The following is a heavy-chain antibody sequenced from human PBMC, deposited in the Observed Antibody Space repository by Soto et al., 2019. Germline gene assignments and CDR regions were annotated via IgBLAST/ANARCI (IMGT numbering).Heavy chain of an antibody. Sequence: ASVKVSCKASGYTFTSYDINWVRQATGQGLEWMGWMNPNSGNTGYAQKFQGRVTMTRNTSISTAYMELSSLRSEDTAVYYCASARGETDAFDIWGRGTMVTVSS. J-gene: IGHJ3*02. CDR2: MNPNSGNT. CDR1: GYTFTSYD. CDR3: ASARGETDAFDI. V-gene: IGHV1-8*01. D-gene: IGHD6-6*01.